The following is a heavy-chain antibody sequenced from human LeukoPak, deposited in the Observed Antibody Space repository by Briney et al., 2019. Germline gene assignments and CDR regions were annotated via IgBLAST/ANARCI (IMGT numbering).Heavy chain of an antibody. V-gene: IGHV3-21*01. CDR2: INSDALWI. CDR1: RFTFRTYS. Sequence: GGSLRLSCAASRFTFRTYSMNWIRQAPGKGLEWVSSINSDALWIYYADSVRGRFTVSRDNAKNSLYLQMNSLGADDTAVYYCARDAGAGTQRDGWFDPWGQGTLVTVSS. D-gene: IGHD4/OR15-4a*01. CDR3: ARDAGAGTQRDGWFDP. J-gene: IGHJ5*02.